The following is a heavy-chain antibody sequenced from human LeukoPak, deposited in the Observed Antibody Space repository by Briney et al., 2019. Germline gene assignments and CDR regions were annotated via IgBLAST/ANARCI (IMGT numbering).Heavy chain of an antibody. J-gene: IGHJ4*02. V-gene: IGHV3-64D*09. Sequence: GGSLRLSCSASGFTFSAYAMYWVRQAPGKGLEYVSGISNNGGSSFYADSVKGRFTISGGNSKNTLYLQMSSLRAEDTAVYYCVKITSVTGGDCWGQGTRLTVSS. CDR2: ISNNGGSS. D-gene: IGHD1-1*01. CDR3: VKITSVTGGDC. CDR1: GFTFSAYA.